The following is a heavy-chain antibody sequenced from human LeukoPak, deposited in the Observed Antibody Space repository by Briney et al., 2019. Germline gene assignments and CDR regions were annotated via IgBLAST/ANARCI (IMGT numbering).Heavy chain of an antibody. D-gene: IGHD2-2*01. CDR1: GYSISSGYY. CDR3: AKAHFVDERVPAATPADY. Sequence: SSETLSLTCAVSGYSISSGYYWGWIRQPPGKGLEWIGSIYHSGSTYYNPSLKSRVTISVDTPKNQFSLKLSSVTAADTAVYYCAKAHFVDERVPAATPADYWGQGTLVTVSS. V-gene: IGHV4-38-2*01. CDR2: IYHSGST. J-gene: IGHJ4*02.